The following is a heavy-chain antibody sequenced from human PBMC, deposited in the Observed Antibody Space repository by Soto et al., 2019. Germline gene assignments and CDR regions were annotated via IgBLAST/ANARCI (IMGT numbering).Heavy chain of an antibody. J-gene: IGHJ6*02. CDR2: ISSSGGYT. D-gene: IGHD3-16*01. V-gene: IGHV3-11*06. CDR3: ARTTGRSNALRYDFGLDV. CDR1: GFRVSDNY. Sequence: QVQLEESGGGLVEPGGSLRLSCAASGFRVSDNYMTWIRQAPGKGLEWVSYISSSGGYTNYADSVKGRFTISKDNAKNSLSLQMDSLRGEDTAVYFCARTTGRSNALRYDFGLDVWGQGTRVTVSS.